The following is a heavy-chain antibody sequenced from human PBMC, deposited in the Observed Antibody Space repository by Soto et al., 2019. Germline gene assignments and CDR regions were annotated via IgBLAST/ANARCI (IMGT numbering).Heavy chain of an antibody. CDR3: ARVGRYFAWSVDY. Sequence: PSETLSLTCTVSGGSISSGDYYWSWIRQPPGKGLEWIGYIYYSGSTYYNPSLKSRVTISVDTSKNQFSLKLSSVTAADTAVYYCARVGRYFAWSVDYWGPGLLLTV. D-gene: IGHD3-9*01. V-gene: IGHV4-30-4*01. CDR2: IYYSGST. CDR1: GGSISSGDYY. J-gene: IGHJ4*02.